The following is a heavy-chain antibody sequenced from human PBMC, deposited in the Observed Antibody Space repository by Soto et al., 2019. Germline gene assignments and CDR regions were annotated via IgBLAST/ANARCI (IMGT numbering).Heavy chain of an antibody. J-gene: IGHJ4*02. CDR3: ARINPGGDYRFDY. Sequence: SETLSLTCTVSGGSISSGGYYWSWIRQHPGKGLEWIGYIYYSGSTYYNPSLKSRVTISVDTSKNQFSLKLSSVTAADTAVYYGARINPGGDYRFDYWGQGTLVTVSS. V-gene: IGHV4-31*03. D-gene: IGHD4-17*01. CDR2: IYYSGST. CDR1: GGSISSGGYY.